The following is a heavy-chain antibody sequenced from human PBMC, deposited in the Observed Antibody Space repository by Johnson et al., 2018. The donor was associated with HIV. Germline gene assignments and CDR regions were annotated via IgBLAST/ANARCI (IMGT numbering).Heavy chain of an antibody. Sequence: QVQLVESGGGLVKPGGSLRLSCAASGFTFSDYYMSWIRQAPGKGLEWVSYISSSGSTIYYADSVKGRFTISRDNSKNTLYLQMNSLGAEDTAVYYCASALCTWGAFDIWGQGTMVTVAS. D-gene: IGHD2-8*01. J-gene: IGHJ3*02. CDR2: ISSSGSTI. V-gene: IGHV3-11*04. CDR1: GFTFSDYY. CDR3: ASALCTWGAFDI.